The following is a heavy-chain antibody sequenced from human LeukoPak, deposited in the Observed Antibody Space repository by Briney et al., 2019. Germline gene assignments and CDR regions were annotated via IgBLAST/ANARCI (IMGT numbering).Heavy chain of an antibody. CDR2: IYYSGST. Sequence: PSETLSLTCTVSGGSISSSSYYWGWIRQPPGKGLEWIGSIYYSGSTYYNPSLKSRVTISVDTSKNQFPLKLSSVTAADTAVYYCARQYGSGTLTHYWGQGTLVTVSS. D-gene: IGHD3-10*01. CDR1: GGSISSSSYY. CDR3: ARQYGSGTLTHY. V-gene: IGHV4-39*01. J-gene: IGHJ4*02.